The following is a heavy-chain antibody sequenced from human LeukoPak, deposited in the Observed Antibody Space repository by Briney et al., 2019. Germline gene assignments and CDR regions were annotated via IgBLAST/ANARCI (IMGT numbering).Heavy chain of an antibody. Sequence: PSETLSLTCTVSGGSISSYYWSWIRQPPGKGLEWIGYIYYSGSTNYNPSPKSRVTISVDTSKNQFSLKLSSVTAADTAVYYCARVGGHYTWYYYYGMDVWGQGTTVTVSS. CDR1: GGSISSYY. J-gene: IGHJ6*02. CDR3: ARVGGHYTWYYYYGMDV. CDR2: IYYSGST. D-gene: IGHD2-2*02. V-gene: IGHV4-59*01.